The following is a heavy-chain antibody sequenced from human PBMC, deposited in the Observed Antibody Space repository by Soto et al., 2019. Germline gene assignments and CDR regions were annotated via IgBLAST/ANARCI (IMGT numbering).Heavy chain of an antibody. CDR3: AKEWPYVTSSSFDH. J-gene: IGHJ4*02. CDR1: GFTFSRYG. D-gene: IGHD3-16*01. Sequence: QVQLVESGGGVVQPGRPLRLSCTASGFTFSRYGMHWVRQAPGKGPEWVAVISYDGIKKDFGESVKGRFTISRDNSKNTMYLQMESLRSEDTAVYYSAKEWPYVTSSSFDHWGQGILVIVSS. CDR2: ISYDGIKK. V-gene: IGHV3-30*18.